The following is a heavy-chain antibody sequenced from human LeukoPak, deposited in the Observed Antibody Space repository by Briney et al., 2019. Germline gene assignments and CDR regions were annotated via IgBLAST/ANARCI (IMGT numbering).Heavy chain of an antibody. V-gene: IGHV3-23*01. CDR3: AKDLGGYYFDAFDI. Sequence: PGGSLRHSCAASGFTFSIYAMTWVRQTPGKGLEWVSTITGSGGGTYYADSVKGRFTISRDNSKNTLYLQMNSLRAEDTAVYYCAKDLGGYYFDAFDIWGQGTMVTVSS. CDR1: GFTFSIYA. CDR2: ITGSGGGT. J-gene: IGHJ3*02. D-gene: IGHD3-22*01.